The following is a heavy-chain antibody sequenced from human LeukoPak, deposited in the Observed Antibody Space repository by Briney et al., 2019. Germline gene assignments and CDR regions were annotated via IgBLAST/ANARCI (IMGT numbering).Heavy chain of an antibody. J-gene: IGHJ6*02. D-gene: IGHD2-15*01. CDR1: GFTFSSYA. CDR2: ISGSGNRT. V-gene: IGHV3-23*01. CDR3: AKNLYCGGGSCYPSALGMDV. Sequence: GGSLRLSCAASGFTFSSYAMSWVRQAPGKGLEWVSSISGSGNRTYYADSVKGRFTISRDNSKNTLFLQLNSLRAEDTAVYYCAKNLYCGGGSCYPSALGMDVWGQGTTVTVSS.